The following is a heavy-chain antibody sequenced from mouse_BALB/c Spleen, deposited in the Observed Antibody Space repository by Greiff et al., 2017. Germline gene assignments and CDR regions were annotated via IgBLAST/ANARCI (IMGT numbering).Heavy chain of an antibody. D-gene: IGHD2-4*01. CDR1: GYSITSGYY. CDR2: ISYDGSN. CDR3: ARDGDDYDYFDY. J-gene: IGHJ2*01. V-gene: IGHV3-6*02. Sequence: EVQLQESGPGLVKPSQSLSLTCSVTGYSITSGYYWNWIRQFPGNKLEWMGYISYDGSNNYNPSLKNRISITRDTSKNQFFLKLNSVTTEDTATYYCARDGDDYDYFDYWGQGTTLTVSS.